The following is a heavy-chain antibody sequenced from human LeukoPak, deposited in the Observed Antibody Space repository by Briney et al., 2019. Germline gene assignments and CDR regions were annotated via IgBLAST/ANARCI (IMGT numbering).Heavy chain of an antibody. CDR1: GFTFDDYG. J-gene: IGHJ4*02. D-gene: IGHD6-13*01. CDR3: AKDSRYSSSWYSDY. V-gene: IGHV3-23*01. CDR2: ISGSGGST. Sequence: GGSLRLSCAASGFTFDDYGMSWVRQAPGKGLEWVSAISGSGGSTYYADSVKGRFTISRDNSKNTLYLQMNSLRAEDTAVYYCAKDSRYSSSWYSDYWGQGTLVTVSS.